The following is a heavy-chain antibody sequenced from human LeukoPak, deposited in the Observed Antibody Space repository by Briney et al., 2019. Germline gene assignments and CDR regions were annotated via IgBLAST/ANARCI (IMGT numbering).Heavy chain of an antibody. J-gene: IGHJ6*02. V-gene: IGHV1-8*01. D-gene: IGHD6-19*01. CDR1: GYTFTSYD. Sequence: GASVKVSCKASGYTFTSYDINWVRQATGQGLEWMGWMNPNSGNTGYAQKFQGRVTMTRNTSINTAYMELSSLRSEDTAVYYCARGGWGSGWYENGMDVWGQGTTVTVSS. CDR3: ARGGWGSGWYENGMDV. CDR2: MNPNSGNT.